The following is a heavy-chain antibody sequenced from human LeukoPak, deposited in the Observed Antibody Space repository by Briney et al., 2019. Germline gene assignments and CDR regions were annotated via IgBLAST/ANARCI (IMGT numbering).Heavy chain of an antibody. CDR3: ASTNTNSSGLIFDY. V-gene: IGHV4-61*08. CDR2: IYYSGST. CDR1: GGSISSGDYY. D-gene: IGHD3-22*01. J-gene: IGHJ4*02. Sequence: SETLSLTCTVSGGSISSGDYYWSWIRQPPGKGLEWIGYIYYSGSTNYNPSLKSRVTISVDRSKNQFSLKLSSVTAADTAVYYCASTNTNSSGLIFDYWGQGTLVTVSS.